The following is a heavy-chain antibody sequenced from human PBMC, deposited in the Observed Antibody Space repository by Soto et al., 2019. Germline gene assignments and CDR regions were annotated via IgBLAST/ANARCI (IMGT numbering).Heavy chain of an antibody. D-gene: IGHD3-3*01. J-gene: IGHJ5*02. V-gene: IGHV4-61*01. CDR1: GGSVSSGSYY. CDR2: IYYSGST. Sequence: SETLSLTCTVSGGSVSSGSYYWSWIRQPPGKGLEWIGYIYYSGSTNYNLSLKSRVTISVDTSKNQFSLKLSSVTAADTAVYYCAREITNDFWSGPGGNWFDPWGQGTLVTVSS. CDR3: AREITNDFWSGPGGNWFDP.